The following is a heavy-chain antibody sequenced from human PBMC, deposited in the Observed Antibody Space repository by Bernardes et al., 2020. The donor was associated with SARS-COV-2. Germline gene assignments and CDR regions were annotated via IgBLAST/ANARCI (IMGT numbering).Heavy chain of an antibody. D-gene: IGHD2-15*01. CDR1: GLTFSSSW. CDR2: IKQDGSEK. J-gene: IGHJ4*02. Sequence: GGSLRPSCAASGLTFSSSWMSWVRQAPGKGLEWVSNIKQDGSEKYYGNSVKGCFTISRDNAKNSVSLQMNSLRVEDTAVYYCASGRAGWFWGRGTLVTVSS. CDR3: ASGRAGWF. V-gene: IGHV3-7*01.